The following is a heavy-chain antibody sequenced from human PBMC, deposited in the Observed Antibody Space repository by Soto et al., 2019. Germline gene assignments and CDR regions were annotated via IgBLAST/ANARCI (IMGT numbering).Heavy chain of an antibody. V-gene: IGHV4-4*07. CDR1: GGSISSYY. D-gene: IGHD1-1*01. J-gene: IGHJ4*02. CDR2: IYTSGST. Sequence: XASLSLTCTVSGGSISSYYWSWIRQPAGKGLEWIGRIYTSGSTNYNPSLKSRVTMSVDTSKNQFSLKLSSVTAADTAVYYCARVADDRRYEGYFDYWGQGTLVTVSS. CDR3: ARVADDRRYEGYFDY.